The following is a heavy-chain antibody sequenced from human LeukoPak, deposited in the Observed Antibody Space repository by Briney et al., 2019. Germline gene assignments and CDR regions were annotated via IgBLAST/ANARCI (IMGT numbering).Heavy chain of an antibody. CDR2: ISWNSGSI. Sequence: GGSLRLSCAASGFTFDDYAMHWVRQAPGKGLEWVSGISWNSGSIGYADSVKGRFTISRDNAKNSLYLQMNSLRAEDTALYHCARSQGSGSYYSDWFDPWGQGTLVTVSS. J-gene: IGHJ5*02. D-gene: IGHD3-10*01. CDR1: GFTFDDYA. CDR3: ARSQGSGSYYSDWFDP. V-gene: IGHV3-9*01.